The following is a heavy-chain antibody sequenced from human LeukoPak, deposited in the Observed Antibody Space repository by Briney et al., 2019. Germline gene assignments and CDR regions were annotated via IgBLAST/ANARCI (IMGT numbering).Heavy chain of an antibody. Sequence: PGGSLRLSCAASGFTFSSYSMNWVRQAPGKGLEWVSSISSSSSYIYYADSVKGRFTISRDNAKNSLYLQMNSLRAEDTAVYYCARFGTDYYDSSGYYLDYWGQGTLVTVSS. J-gene: IGHJ4*02. V-gene: IGHV3-21*01. CDR1: GFTFSSYS. CDR2: ISSSSSYI. CDR3: ARFGTDYYDSSGYYLDY. D-gene: IGHD3-22*01.